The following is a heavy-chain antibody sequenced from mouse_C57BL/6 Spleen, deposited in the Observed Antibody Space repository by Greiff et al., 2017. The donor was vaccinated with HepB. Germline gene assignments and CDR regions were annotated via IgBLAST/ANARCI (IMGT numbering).Heavy chain of an antibody. CDR1: GYTFTGYW. D-gene: IGHD2-1*01. Sequence: VQLQESGAELMKPGASVKLSCKATGYTFTGYWIEWVKQRPGHGLEWIGEILPGSGSTNYYEKFKGKATFTADTSSNTAYMQLSSLTTEDSAIYYCAIYYGNYDYYAMDYWGQGTSVTVSS. CDR3: AIYYGNYDYYAMDY. CDR2: ILPGSGST. J-gene: IGHJ4*01. V-gene: IGHV1-9*01.